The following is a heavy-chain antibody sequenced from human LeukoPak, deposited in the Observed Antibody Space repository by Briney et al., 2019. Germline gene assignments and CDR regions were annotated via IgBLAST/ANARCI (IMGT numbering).Heavy chain of an antibody. CDR2: INPNSGGT. CDR1: GYTFTGYY. V-gene: IGHV1-2*02. Sequence: GASVKVSCKASGYTFTGYYMHWVRQAPGQGLEWMGWINPNSGGTNYAQKFQGRVTMTRDTSISTAYMELSRLRSDDTAVYYCARNVGYSSSSVGTYAFDIWGQGTMVTVSS. D-gene: IGHD6-6*01. CDR3: ARNVGYSSSSVGTYAFDI. J-gene: IGHJ3*02.